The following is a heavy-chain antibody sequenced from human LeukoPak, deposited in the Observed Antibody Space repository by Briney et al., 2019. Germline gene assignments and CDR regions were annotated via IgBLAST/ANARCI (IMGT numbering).Heavy chain of an antibody. CDR2: IYYSGST. CDR1: GGSISSSRFY. J-gene: IGHJ2*01. CDR3: ARHVSSDLRIVVVTSDWYFDR. Sequence: PSETLSLTGRVSGGSISSSRFYWGWIRQPPGKGLEWIGTIYYSGSTYYNPSLKSPVTISADTSKNQFSLNLSSVTAADTGVYYCARHVSSDLRIVVVTSDWYFDRWGRGTLVTVSS. V-gene: IGHV4-39*01. D-gene: IGHD2-21*02.